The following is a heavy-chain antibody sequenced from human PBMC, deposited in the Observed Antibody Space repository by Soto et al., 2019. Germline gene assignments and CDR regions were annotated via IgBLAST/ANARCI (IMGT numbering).Heavy chain of an antibody. J-gene: IGHJ5*02. CDR2: IYSGGST. D-gene: IGHD6-13*01. CDR3: ARGSSSWYNWFDP. V-gene: IGHV3-53*04. Sequence: GGSLRLSCAASEFTFSNYAMSWVRQAPGKGLEWVSVIYSGGSTYYADSVKGRFTISRHNSKNTLYLQMNSLRAQDTAVYYCARGSSSWYNWFDPWGQGTLVTVSS. CDR1: EFTFSNYA.